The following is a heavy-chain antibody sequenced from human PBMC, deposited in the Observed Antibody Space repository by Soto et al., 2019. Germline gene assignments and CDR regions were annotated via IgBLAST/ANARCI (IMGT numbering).Heavy chain of an antibody. J-gene: IGHJ6*02. CDR3: ARRGYCSSLSRYTEGYYYYGMDV. D-gene: IGHD2-2*01. V-gene: IGHV5-10-1*01. Sequence: PGESLKISCKGSGYSFTSYWISWVRQMPGKGLEWMGRIDPSDSYTNYSPSLQGHVTISADKSISTAYLQWSSLKASDTAMYYCARRGYCSSLSRYTEGYYYYGMDVWGQGTTVTVSS. CDR1: GYSFTSYW. CDR2: IDPSDSYT.